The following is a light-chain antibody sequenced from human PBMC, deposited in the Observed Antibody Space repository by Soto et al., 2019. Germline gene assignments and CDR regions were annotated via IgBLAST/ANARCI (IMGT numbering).Light chain of an antibody. CDR1: HGIRND. CDR3: LQDYNYPRT. CDR2: AAS. Sequence: AIQMTQSPSSLSASVGDRVTITCRASHGIRNDLGWYQQKPGKAPKLLIYAASTLQSGVPSRFSGSGSGTDXTLTISSLQPEDFATYYCLQDYNYPRTFGQGTKVEVK. V-gene: IGKV1-6*01. J-gene: IGKJ1*01.